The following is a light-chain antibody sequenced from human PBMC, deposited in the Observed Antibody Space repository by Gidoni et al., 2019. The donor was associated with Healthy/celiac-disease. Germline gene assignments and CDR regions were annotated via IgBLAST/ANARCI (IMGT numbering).Light chain of an antibody. CDR2: AAS. CDR3: QQSYSTLTWT. Sequence: DIQMTKSPSSLSASVGDRVTITCRASQRISSYSNWYQQKPGKAPKLLIYAASSLQSGVPSRFSGSGYGTDFTLTSSSLQPEDFATYYCQQSYSTLTWTFGQXTKVEIK. CDR1: QRISSY. J-gene: IGKJ1*01. V-gene: IGKV1-39*01.